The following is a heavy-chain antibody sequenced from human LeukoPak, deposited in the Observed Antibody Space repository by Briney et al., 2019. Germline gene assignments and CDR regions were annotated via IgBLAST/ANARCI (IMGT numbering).Heavy chain of an antibody. CDR3: AKGRWAEQRAGGLLDY. CDR1: GFTFSNYA. V-gene: IGHV3-23*01. CDR2: ISGFRNTS. Sequence: GGSLRLACAASGFTFSNYAMSWVRQPPGKGLEWVSAISGFRNTSYYADSVTGRFTISRDNSKNTLYLQMTSLRAEDPAIYYCAKGRWAEQRAGGLLDYWGQGTLVTVSS. J-gene: IGHJ4*02. D-gene: IGHD3-16*01.